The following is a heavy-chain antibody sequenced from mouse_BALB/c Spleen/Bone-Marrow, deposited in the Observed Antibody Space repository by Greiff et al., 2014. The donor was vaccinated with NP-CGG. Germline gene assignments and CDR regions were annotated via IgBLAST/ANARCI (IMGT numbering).Heavy chain of an antibody. CDR1: GYSIASDYA. CDR3: AGSVVATGNFDV. J-gene: IGHJ1*01. V-gene: IGHV3-2*02. D-gene: IGHD1-1*01. CDR2: IRYSGST. Sequence: VQLQQSGPGLVKPSQSLSLTCTVTGYSIASDYAWNWIRQFPGNKLEWMGYIRYSGSTSYTPSLKSRISITRDTSRNQFFLQLNSVTTEDTATFYCAGSVVATGNFDVWGAGTTVTVSS.